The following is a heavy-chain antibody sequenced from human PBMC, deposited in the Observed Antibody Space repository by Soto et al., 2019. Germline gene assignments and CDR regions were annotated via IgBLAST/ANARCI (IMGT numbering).Heavy chain of an antibody. V-gene: IGHV4-34*01. J-gene: IGHJ6*02. CDR1: GGSFSGYY. CDR3: ARDRYYLYGMDV. Sequence: SETLSLTCAVYGGSFSGYYWSWIRQPPGKGLEWIGEINHSGSTNYNPSLKRRVTISVDTSKNQFSLKLSPVTAADTAVYYCARDRYYLYGMDVWGQGTTVTVSS. D-gene: IGHD3-10*01. CDR2: INHSGST.